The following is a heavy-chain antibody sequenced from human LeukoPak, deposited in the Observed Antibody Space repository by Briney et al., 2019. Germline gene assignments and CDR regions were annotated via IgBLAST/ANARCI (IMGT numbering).Heavy chain of an antibody. J-gene: IGHJ6*03. CDR2: ISNDGSNK. CDR1: GFTFSNYG. Sequence: GGSLRLSCAASGFTFSNYGMHWVRQAPGKGLEWVAFISNDGSNKHYADSVKGRFTISRDNSKNTLYLQMNSLRAEDTAVYYCAKGGYAAAAGTFTGDYYMDVWGKGTTVTVSS. D-gene: IGHD6-13*01. CDR3: AKGGYAAAAGTFTGDYYMDV. V-gene: IGHV3-30*18.